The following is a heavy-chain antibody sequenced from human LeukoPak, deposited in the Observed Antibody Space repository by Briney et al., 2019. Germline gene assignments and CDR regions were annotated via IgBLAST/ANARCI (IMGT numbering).Heavy chain of an antibody. V-gene: IGHV1-2*02. Sequence: GASVKVSCKASGYTFTGYYMHWVRQAPGQGLEWMGWINPNSGGTNYAQKFQGRVTMTRDTSISTAYMELSRLRSDDTAVYYCSTGERATVAYYYYGMDVRGQGTTVTVSS. CDR3: STGERATVAYYYYGMDV. J-gene: IGHJ6*02. CDR1: GYTFTGYY. D-gene: IGHD1-26*01. CDR2: INPNSGGT.